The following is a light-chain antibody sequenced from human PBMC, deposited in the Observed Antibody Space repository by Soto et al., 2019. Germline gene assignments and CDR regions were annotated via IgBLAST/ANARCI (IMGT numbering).Light chain of an antibody. J-gene: IGKJ4*01. V-gene: IGKV1-5*01. CDR1: QSISSL. CDR2: DAS. CDR3: KKYSSHDILS. Sequence: ITQSPATLAAGVGDRVPITCLASQSISSLLAWYQEKPGRAPKLLIYDASTLESGVPPRFSGSGSGTELTNNISSMKQDDFPNYSCKKYSSHDILSFGGGTNVDIK.